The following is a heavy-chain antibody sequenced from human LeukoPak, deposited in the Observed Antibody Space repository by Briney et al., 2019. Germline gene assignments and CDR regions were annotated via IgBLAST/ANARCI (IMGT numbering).Heavy chain of an antibody. J-gene: IGHJ3*02. CDR1: GYTFTSYG. V-gene: IGHV1-18*01. D-gene: IGHD3-22*01. CDR3: ARDLYDSSGPRLAGDAFDI. Sequence: GASVKVSCKASGYTFTSYGISWVRQAPGQGLEWMGWISAYNGNTNYAQKLQGRVTMTTDTSTSTAYMELRSLRSDDTAVYYCARDLYDSSGPRLAGDAFDIWGQGTMVTVSS. CDR2: ISAYNGNT.